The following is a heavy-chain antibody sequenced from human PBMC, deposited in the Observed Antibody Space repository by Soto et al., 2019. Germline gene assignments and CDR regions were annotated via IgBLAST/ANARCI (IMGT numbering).Heavy chain of an antibody. Sequence: PSETLSLTCTVSGGSISSGDYYWSWIRQPPGKGLEWIGYIYYSGSTYYNPSLKSRVTISVDTSKNQFSLKLSSVTAADTAVYYCARGEDGPLRITMVRGSEGGTAFDIWGQGTMVTVSS. D-gene: IGHD3-10*01. CDR1: GGSISSGDYY. V-gene: IGHV4-30-4*01. CDR2: IYYSGST. CDR3: ARGEDGPLRITMVRGSEGGTAFDI. J-gene: IGHJ3*02.